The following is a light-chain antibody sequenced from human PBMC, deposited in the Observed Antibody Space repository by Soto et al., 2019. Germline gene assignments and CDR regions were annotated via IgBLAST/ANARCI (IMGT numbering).Light chain of an antibody. CDR2: EVS. CDR3: SSKSSGSTPML. J-gene: IGLJ3*02. CDR1: SSDVGGYRF. Sequence: QSFLTQPASVSGSPGQSITIACTGTSSDVGGYRFVSWYQHHPGEAPKLIIYEVSNRPSGVSSRFSGSKSGNTASLTISGLQAEDESLYYCSSKSSGSTPMLFGGGTKVTVL. V-gene: IGLV2-14*01.